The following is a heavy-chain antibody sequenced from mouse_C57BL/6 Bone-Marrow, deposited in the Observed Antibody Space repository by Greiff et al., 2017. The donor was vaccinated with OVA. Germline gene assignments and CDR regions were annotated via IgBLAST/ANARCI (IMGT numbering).Heavy chain of an antibody. V-gene: IGHV1-63*01. J-gene: IGHJ4*01. CDR2: IYPGGGYT. CDR1: GYTFTNYW. CDR3: ARGGDGNAMDY. Sequence: VQLQQSGAELVRPGTSVKMSCKASGYTFTNYWIGWAKQRPGHGLEWIGDIYPGGGYTNYNEKFKGKATLTADKYSSTAYMQFSSLTSEDSAIYYCARGGDGNAMDYWGQGTSVTVSS.